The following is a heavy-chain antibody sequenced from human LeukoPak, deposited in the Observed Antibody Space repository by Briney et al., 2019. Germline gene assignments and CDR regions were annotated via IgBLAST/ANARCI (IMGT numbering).Heavy chain of an antibody. CDR1: GGTFSSYA. D-gene: IGHD6-19*01. Sequence: SVKVSCKASGGTFSSYAISWVRQAPGQGLEWMGGIIPIFGTANYAQKFQGRVTMTRDTSTSTVYMELSSLRSEDTAVYYCARDFSSGWPLYYFDYWGQGTLVTVSS. CDR2: IIPIFGTA. J-gene: IGHJ4*02. V-gene: IGHV1-69*05. CDR3: ARDFSSGWPLYYFDY.